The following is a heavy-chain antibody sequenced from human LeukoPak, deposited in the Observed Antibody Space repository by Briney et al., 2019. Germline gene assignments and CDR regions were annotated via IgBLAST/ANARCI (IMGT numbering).Heavy chain of an antibody. J-gene: IGHJ4*02. Sequence: SETLSLTCTVSGGSMSNYFWSWIRQPPGKGLEWIGHIHYSGSTNYDPSLKSRVTISVDTSKNQFSLRLSSVTAADTAVYYCARGHCSPGSCYYYDYWGQGTLVTVSS. CDR2: IHYSGST. CDR1: GGSMSNYF. D-gene: IGHD2-15*01. CDR3: ARGHCSPGSCYYYDY. V-gene: IGHV4-59*01.